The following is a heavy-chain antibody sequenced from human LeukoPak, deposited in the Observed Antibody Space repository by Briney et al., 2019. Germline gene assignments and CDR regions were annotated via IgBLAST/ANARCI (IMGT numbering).Heavy chain of an antibody. J-gene: IGHJ3*02. V-gene: IGHV4-39*01. CDR3: ARQKDDILTGLAFDT. D-gene: IGHD3-9*01. CDR2: IYYSGST. CDR1: GGSISSSSYY. Sequence: SETLSLTCTVSGGSISSSSYYWGWIRQPPGKGLEWIGSIYYSGSTYYNPSLKSRVTISVDTSKNQFSLKLSSVTAADTAVYYCARQKDDILTGLAFDTWGQGTMVTVSS.